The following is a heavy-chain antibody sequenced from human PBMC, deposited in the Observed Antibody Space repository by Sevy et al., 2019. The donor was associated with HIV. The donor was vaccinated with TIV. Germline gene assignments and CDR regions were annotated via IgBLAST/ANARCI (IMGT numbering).Heavy chain of an antibody. D-gene: IGHD3-9*01. Sequence: GGSLRLSCAASGFSFSKYWMSWVRQAPGKGLEWVANIMEDGSQKNYLESVKGRFTISRDNAKNLLYLQMNNLRADDTAVYYCARDPDILSSYPSHYFDYWGHGTLVTVSS. CDR1: GFSFSKYW. CDR3: ARDPDILSSYPSHYFDY. J-gene: IGHJ4*01. V-gene: IGHV3-7*01. CDR2: IMEDGSQK.